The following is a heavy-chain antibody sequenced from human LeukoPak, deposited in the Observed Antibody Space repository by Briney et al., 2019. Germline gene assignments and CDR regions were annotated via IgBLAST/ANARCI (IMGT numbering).Heavy chain of an antibody. CDR1: GGSVSSGISY. J-gene: IGHJ4*02. CDR3: ARQGDRGYSYGL. D-gene: IGHD5-18*01. CDR2: ISDSGGS. Sequence: SETLSLTCSVSGGSVSSGISYWSWIRQPPGEGLEWIAYISDSGGSDYNPSLRGRVTISLDTSKNQFSLRLTPVTAADTAVYHCARQGDRGYSYGLWGQGILVSVSS. V-gene: IGHV4-61*01.